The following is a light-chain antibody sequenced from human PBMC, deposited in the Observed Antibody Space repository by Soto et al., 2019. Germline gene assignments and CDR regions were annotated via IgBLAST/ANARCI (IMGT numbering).Light chain of an antibody. J-gene: IGLJ1*01. CDR3: SSHTSGSTRV. V-gene: IGLV2-14*01. Sequence: QSALTQPASVSGFPGQSIAISCTGTSSDVGGYDYVSWYQQQPDKAPKLMIYEVTKRPSGVSNRFSGSKSGNTASLTISGLQAEDEADYYCSSHTSGSTRVFGNGTKVTVL. CDR1: SSDVGGYDY. CDR2: EVT.